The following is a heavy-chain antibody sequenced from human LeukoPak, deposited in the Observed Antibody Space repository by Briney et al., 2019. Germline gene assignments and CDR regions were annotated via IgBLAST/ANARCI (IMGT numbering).Heavy chain of an antibody. CDR2: IRSKAYGETT. CDR3: AREAQLVDFYIPFDY. J-gene: IGHJ4*02. D-gene: IGHD6-6*01. CDR1: GFTFGDYA. V-gene: IGHV3-49*03. Sequence: GGSLRLSCSASGFTFGDYAMSWFRQAPGKRLEWVSFIRSKAYGETTVYAAPVRGRFTISRDDSKGIAYLQINSLKIEDTAVYYCAREAQLVDFYIPFDYWGQGTLITVSS.